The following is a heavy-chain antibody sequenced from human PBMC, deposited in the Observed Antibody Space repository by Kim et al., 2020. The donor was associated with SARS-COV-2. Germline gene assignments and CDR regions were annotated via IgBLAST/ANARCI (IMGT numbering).Heavy chain of an antibody. CDR3: ARGSAVTTLCCDYY. CDR2: INPNSGGT. Sequence: ASVKVSCKASGGTFTDYSMRWVRQAPGQGLEWMGWINPNSGGTNYAQKFQGRVTMTADTSISTASMELSSLRSDDTAVYYCARGSAVTTLCCDYYWDQ. CDR1: GGTFTDYS. V-gene: IGHV1-2*02. J-gene: IGHJ4*02. D-gene: IGHD4-17*01.